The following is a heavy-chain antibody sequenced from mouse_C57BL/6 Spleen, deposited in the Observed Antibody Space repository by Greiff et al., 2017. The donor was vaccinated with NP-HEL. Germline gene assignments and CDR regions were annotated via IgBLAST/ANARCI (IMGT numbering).Heavy chain of an antibody. CDR3: TRDSYYGNYWYFDV. CDR1: GFTFSSYA. J-gene: IGHJ1*03. CDR2: ISSGGDYI. Sequence: EVQRVESGEGLVKPGGSLKLSCAASGFTFSSYAMSWVRQTPEKRLEWVAYISSGGDYIYYADTVQGRFTISRDNARNTLYLQMSSLKSEDTAMYYCTRDSYYGNYWYFDVWGTGTTVTVSS. V-gene: IGHV5-9-1*02. D-gene: IGHD2-10*01.